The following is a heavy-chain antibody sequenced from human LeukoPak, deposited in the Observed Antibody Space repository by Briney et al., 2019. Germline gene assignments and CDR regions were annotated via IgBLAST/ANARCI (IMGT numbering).Heavy chain of an antibody. CDR2: MNPNSGNT. Sequence: APVKVSCKASGYTFTSYDINWVRQATGQGLEWMGWMNPNSGNTGYAQKFKGRVTMTRNTPISTAYMELSSLRSEDTAVYYCARDYSSGWYNWFDPWGQGTLVTVSS. D-gene: IGHD6-19*01. J-gene: IGHJ5*02. CDR1: GYTFTSYD. CDR3: ARDYSSGWYNWFDP. V-gene: IGHV1-8*01.